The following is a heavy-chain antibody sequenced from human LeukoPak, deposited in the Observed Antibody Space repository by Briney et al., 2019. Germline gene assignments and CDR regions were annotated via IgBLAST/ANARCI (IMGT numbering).Heavy chain of an antibody. D-gene: IGHD3-22*01. CDR3: AKGGYYDSSGYPY. CDR1: GFTFSSYA. CDR2: ISGSGGST. J-gene: IGHJ4*02. V-gene: IGHV3-23*01. Sequence: GGSLRLSCAASGFTFSSYAMSWVRQAPGKGLEWVSAISGSGGSTYYADSVKGRLTISRDNSKNTLYLQMNSLRAEDTAVYYCAKGGYYDSSGYPYWGQGTLVTVSS.